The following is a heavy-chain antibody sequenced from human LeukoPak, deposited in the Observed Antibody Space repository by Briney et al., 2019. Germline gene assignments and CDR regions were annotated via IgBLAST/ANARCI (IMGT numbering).Heavy chain of an antibody. CDR1: GFTVSSNY. D-gene: IGHD3-3*01. Sequence: GGSLRLSCRASGFTVSSNYMNWVRQAPGKGLEWVSVIYSGGSTYYADSVKGRFIIFRDNAKNTVRLQMNSLRPEDTAVYYCARDGAPQASSGFDYWGQGTLVTVSS. J-gene: IGHJ4*02. CDR3: ARDGAPQASSGFDY. CDR2: IYSGGST. V-gene: IGHV3-66*02.